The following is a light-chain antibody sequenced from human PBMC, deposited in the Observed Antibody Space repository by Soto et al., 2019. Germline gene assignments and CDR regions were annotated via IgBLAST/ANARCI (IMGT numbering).Light chain of an antibody. CDR1: QSVSSSY. CDR3: QQFGSSSWT. CDR2: GAS. J-gene: IGKJ1*01. V-gene: IGKV3-20*01. Sequence: ESVLTQSPGTLSLSPGEKATLSCRASQSVSSSYLAWYQQKPGQAPRLLIYGASSRATGIPDRFSGSGSGTDFTLTVSRLEPEDFALHYCQQFGSSSWTFGQGTKVEIK.